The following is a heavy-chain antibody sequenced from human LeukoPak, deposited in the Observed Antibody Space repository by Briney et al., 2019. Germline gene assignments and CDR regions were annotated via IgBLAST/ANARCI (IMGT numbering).Heavy chain of an antibody. D-gene: IGHD6-19*01. V-gene: IGHV3-30*02. CDR1: GFTFSSYG. Sequence: GGSLRLSCAASGFTFSSYGMHWVRQAPGKGLEWVAFIRYDGSNKYYADSVKGRFTISRDNSKNMLYLQMNSLRSEDTAVYYCARGRTDFIAVAGTLAGYYYMDVWGKGTTVTVSS. CDR2: IRYDGSNK. J-gene: IGHJ6*03. CDR3: ARGRTDFIAVAGTLAGYYYMDV.